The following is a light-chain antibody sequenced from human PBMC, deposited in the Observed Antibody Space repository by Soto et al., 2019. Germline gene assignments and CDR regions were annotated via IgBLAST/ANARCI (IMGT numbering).Light chain of an antibody. CDR1: QSVSSY. CDR3: QQPKT. Sequence: IILTQSPVTLTLSPGERATLSCRSSQSVSSYSAWYHQKPGQAPRLLMYYASNRATGIPARFTGSGSGTNFTLTISSREPEDFSVYYCQQPKTFGQGTKVDI. CDR2: YAS. V-gene: IGKV3-11*01. J-gene: IGKJ1*01.